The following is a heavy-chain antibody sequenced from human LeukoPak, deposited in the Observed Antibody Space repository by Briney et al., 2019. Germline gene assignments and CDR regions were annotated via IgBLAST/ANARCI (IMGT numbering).Heavy chain of an antibody. CDR3: AISGYCGGDCYAFDI. Sequence: ASVKVSCKASGYTFTSYYMHWVRQAPGQGLEWMGIINPSGGSTSYAQKFQGRVTMTRDTSTSTGYMELSILRSEDTAVYYCAISGYCGGDCYAFDIWGQGTMVTVSS. V-gene: IGHV1-46*01. CDR1: GYTFTSYY. CDR2: INPSGGST. D-gene: IGHD2-21*02. J-gene: IGHJ3*02.